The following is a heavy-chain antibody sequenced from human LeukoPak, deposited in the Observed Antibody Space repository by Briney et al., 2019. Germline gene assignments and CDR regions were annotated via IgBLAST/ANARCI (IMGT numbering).Heavy chain of an antibody. Sequence: TVGSLRLSCAASGFTFSSYAMSWVRQAPGKGLEWVSTISSSVGSTYYADSMRGRFTISRDNSKNTLDLQMNSLRAEDTAVYYFARDRNQNWEIDYWGQGTLVTVSS. CDR1: GFTFSSYA. V-gene: IGHV3-23*01. CDR2: ISSSVGST. J-gene: IGHJ4*02. D-gene: IGHD7-27*01. CDR3: ARDRNQNWEIDY.